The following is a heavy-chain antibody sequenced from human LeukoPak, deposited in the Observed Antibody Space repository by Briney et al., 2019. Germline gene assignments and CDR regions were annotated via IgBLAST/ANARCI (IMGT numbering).Heavy chain of an antibody. V-gene: IGHV4-39*01. CDR3: ARSDYYDFRQIDY. D-gene: IGHD3/OR15-3a*01. J-gene: IGHJ4*02. CDR1: GDSISTSSYY. CDR2: IYYSGTT. Sequence: SETLSLTCTVSGDSISTSSYYWGWVRQPPGRGLEWLGSIYYSGTTHYNPSLKSRLTIYVDTSRNQFSLHLFSVTAADTAVFYCARSDYYDFRQIDYWGQGTLVTVSS.